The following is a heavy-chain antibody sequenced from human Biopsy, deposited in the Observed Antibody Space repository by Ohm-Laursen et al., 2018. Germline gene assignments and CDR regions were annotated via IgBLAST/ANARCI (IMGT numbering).Heavy chain of an antibody. J-gene: IGHJ1*01. D-gene: IGHD4-23*01. CDR3: ARGSNEYGGLYFPH. CDR1: GGSFTGHY. V-gene: IGHV4-59*11. CDR2: ISHTGYT. Sequence: PSQTLSLTCTVSGGSFTGHYWTWIRQPPGKGLEWIGHISHTGYTSYKPSLKSRVTISLDTSRKHFSLRLTSLAAADTAVYYCARGSNEYGGLYFPHWGQGTLVTVSS.